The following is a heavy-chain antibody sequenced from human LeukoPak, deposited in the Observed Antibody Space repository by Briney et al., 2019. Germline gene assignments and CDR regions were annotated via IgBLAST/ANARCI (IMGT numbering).Heavy chain of an antibody. CDR3: ARRVFGVVSSGYWYFDL. CDR1: GGSISSSSYY. J-gene: IGHJ2*01. D-gene: IGHD3-3*01. CDR2: IYYSGST. V-gene: IGHV4-39*07. Sequence: SETLSLTCTVSGGSISSSSYYWGWIRQPPGKGLEWIGSIYYSGSTYYNPSLKSRVTISVDTSKNQFSLKLSSVTAADTAVYYCARRVFGVVSSGYWYFDLWGRGTLVTVSS.